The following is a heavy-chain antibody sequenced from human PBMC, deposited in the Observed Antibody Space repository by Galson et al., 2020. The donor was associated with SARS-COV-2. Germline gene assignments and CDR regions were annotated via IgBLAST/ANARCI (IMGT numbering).Heavy chain of an antibody. CDR3: ARDSSGWYYVDC. D-gene: IGHD6-19*01. J-gene: IGHJ4*02. Sequence: GGSLRLSCAASGFTFSNYPMHWVRQAPGKGLEWVAVISYDGSNKYYADSVKGRFTISRDNSKNTLYLQMNSLRAEDTAVYYCARDSSGWYYVDCWGQGSLFTVSS. CDR2: ISYDGSNK. V-gene: IGHV3-30*04. CDR1: GFTFSNYP.